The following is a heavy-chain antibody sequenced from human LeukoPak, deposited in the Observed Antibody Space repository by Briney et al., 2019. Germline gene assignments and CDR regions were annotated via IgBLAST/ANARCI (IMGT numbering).Heavy chain of an antibody. CDR1: GFTFSSYA. Sequence: PGGSLRLSCAASGFTFSSYAMSWVRQAPGKGLEWVSAISGSGGSTYYADSVKGRFTISRDNSKNMLYLQMNSLRAEDTAVYYCAKDSRVTMVRGVPFDYWGQGTLVTVSS. CDR2: ISGSGGST. D-gene: IGHD3-10*01. V-gene: IGHV3-23*01. CDR3: AKDSRVTMVRGVPFDY. J-gene: IGHJ4*02.